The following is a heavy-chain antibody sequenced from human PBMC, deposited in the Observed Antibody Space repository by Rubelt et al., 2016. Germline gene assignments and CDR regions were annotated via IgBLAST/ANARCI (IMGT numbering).Heavy chain of an antibody. D-gene: IGHD4-17*01. V-gene: IGHV3-30*04. Sequence: GLEWVAVISYDGSNKYYADSVKGRFTISRDNSKNTLYLQMNSLRAEDTAVYFCARAGGVTKPGAPYYLDYWAQGVLVTVSS. J-gene: IGHJ4*02. CDR3: ARAGGVTKPGAPYYLDY. CDR2: ISYDGSNK.